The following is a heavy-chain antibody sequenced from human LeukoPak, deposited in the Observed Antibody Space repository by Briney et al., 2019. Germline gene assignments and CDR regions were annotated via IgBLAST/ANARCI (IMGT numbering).Heavy chain of an antibody. CDR3: ARDEYNWNVDAFDI. J-gene: IGHJ3*02. Sequence: PGGSLRLSCAASGFTFSSYWMTWVRQAPGKGLEWVANIIQDGSAKYYVDSVKGRFTISRDNAKNSLYLQMNSLRAEDTAVYYCARDEYNWNVDAFDIWGQGTVVTVSS. CDR2: IIQDGSAK. D-gene: IGHD1-20*01. CDR1: GFTFSSYW. V-gene: IGHV3-7*01.